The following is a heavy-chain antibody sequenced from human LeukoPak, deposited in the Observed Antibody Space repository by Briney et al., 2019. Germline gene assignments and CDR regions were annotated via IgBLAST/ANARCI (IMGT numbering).Heavy chain of an antibody. V-gene: IGHV4-34*01. CDR1: GGSFSGYY. J-gene: IGHJ5*02. CDR3: AADKSLDYGDYVGWFDP. Sequence: PSETLSLTCAVYGGSFSGYYWSWIRQPPGKGLEWIGEINHSGSTNYNPSLKSRGTISVDTSKNQFSPKLSSVTAADTAVYYCAADKSLDYGDYVGWFDPWGQGTLVTVSS. CDR2: INHSGST. D-gene: IGHD4-17*01.